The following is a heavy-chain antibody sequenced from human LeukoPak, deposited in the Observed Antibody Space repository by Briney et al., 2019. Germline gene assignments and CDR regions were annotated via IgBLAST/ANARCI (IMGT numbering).Heavy chain of an antibody. V-gene: IGHV1-8*01. CDR2: MNPNSGNT. J-gene: IGHJ5*02. CDR3: ARVDMVRGVMWFDP. Sequence: GASVKVSCKASGYTFTSYDINWVRQATGQGLEWMGWMNPNSGNTGYAQKFQGRVTMTRNTSISTAYMELSSLRSEDTAVYYCARVDMVRGVMWFDPWGQGTLVTVSS. D-gene: IGHD3-10*01. CDR1: GYTFTSYD.